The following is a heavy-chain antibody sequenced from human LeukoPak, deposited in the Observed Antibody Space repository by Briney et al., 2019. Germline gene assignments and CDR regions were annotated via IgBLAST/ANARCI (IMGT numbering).Heavy chain of an antibody. Sequence: GGSLRLSCAASGFTFSSYGMYWVRQAPGKGLEWVAFIRSDGTNKYYADSVRGRFTISRDNSKNMLYLQMNSLRAEDTAVYYCAKDSGYSSGWTKDYWGQGTLVTVSS. V-gene: IGHV3-30*02. CDR1: GFTFSSYG. D-gene: IGHD6-19*01. CDR2: IRSDGTNK. J-gene: IGHJ4*02. CDR3: AKDSGYSSGWTKDY.